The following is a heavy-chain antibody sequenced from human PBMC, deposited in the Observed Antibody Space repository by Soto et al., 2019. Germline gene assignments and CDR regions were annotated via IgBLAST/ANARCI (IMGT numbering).Heavy chain of an antibody. CDR2: IIPILDVA. D-gene: IGHD2-15*01. J-gene: IGHJ4*02. CDR1: GGTFSPYT. CDR3: ARDGLYCSGGSCYSFDY. Sequence: QVQLVHSGAEVKEPGSSVKVSCKASGGTFSPYTLSWVRQAPGQGLEWMGRIIPILDVANYPQTFQGRVTITADKSTTTAYMELRSLRSEDTDVYYCARDGLYCSGGSCYSFDYWGQGNLVTVSS. V-gene: IGHV1-69*04.